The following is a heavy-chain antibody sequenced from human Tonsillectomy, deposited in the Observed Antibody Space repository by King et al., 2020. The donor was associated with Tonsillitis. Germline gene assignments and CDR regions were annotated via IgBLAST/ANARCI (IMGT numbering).Heavy chain of an antibody. J-gene: IGHJ4*02. D-gene: IGHD2-21*02. Sequence: VQLVESGGGVVQPGRSLRLSCAASGFTFSSHGMHWVRQAPGKGLEWVAVILYDGSNKDYADSVKGRFTISRDNSKNTLYLQMNSLRAEDTAVYYCARDKSVTYYFDFWGQGTLVTVSS. CDR3: ARDKSVTYYFDF. CDR2: ILYDGSNK. CDR1: GFTFSSHG. V-gene: IGHV3-33*05.